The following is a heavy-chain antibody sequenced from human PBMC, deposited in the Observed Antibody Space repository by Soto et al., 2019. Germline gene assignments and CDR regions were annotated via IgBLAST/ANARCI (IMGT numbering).Heavy chain of an antibody. Sequence: EVQAEESGGGLVQPGGSLRVSCAASGVTFRTYWMHWVRQAPGKGLVWVSRINSDGSDTSYADSVKGRFTISRDNAKNTVHLEMKSLRVEDTAIYYCVRGSGWYLVDPWGQGTLVTVSS. J-gene: IGHJ5*02. CDR2: INSDGSDT. CDR3: VRGSGWYLVDP. V-gene: IGHV3-74*01. CDR1: GVTFRTYW. D-gene: IGHD6-19*01.